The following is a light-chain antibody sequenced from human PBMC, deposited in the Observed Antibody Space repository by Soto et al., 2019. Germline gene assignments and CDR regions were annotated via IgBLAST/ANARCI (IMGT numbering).Light chain of an antibody. J-gene: IGLJ2*01. CDR3: CSYAGSSTVL. Sequence: QSALTQPASVSGSPGQSITISCTGTSSDVGSFNLVSWYQQHPGKAPKFMIFEVSKRPSGVSNRFSGSKSGNTASLTISGLQAEDEADYYCCSYAGSSTVLFGGGTKVTVL. CDR1: SSDVGSFNL. CDR2: EVS. V-gene: IGLV2-23*01.